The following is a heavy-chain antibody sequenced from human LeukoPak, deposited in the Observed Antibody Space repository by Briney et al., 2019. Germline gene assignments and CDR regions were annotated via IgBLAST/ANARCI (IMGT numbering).Heavy chain of an antibody. D-gene: IGHD5-18*01. Sequence: GGSLRLSCVASGFTLSDHNMGWVRQATGKGLEWVGRSRKRGNKYVTENAASVKGRFTISRDDSNNSLYLQMNSLRTEDTAVYYCAREGYNYGSDAFDIWGQGTMVTVSS. CDR3: AREGYNYGSDAFDI. CDR2: SRKRGNKYVT. V-gene: IGHV3-72*01. CDR1: GFTLSDHN. J-gene: IGHJ3*02.